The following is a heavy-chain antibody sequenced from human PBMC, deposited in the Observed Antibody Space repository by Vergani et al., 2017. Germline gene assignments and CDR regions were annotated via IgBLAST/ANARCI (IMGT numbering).Heavy chain of an antibody. CDR1: GFTVSTDY. Sequence: EVQLVESGGGLVQPGGSLTLSCAASGFTVSTDYFSWVRQAPGKGLEWVSSVSGSSATPYYADSVKGRFIISRDNSKNTLHLQMNSLRADDTAVYYCTKGSRGYTGYFFDYWGQGTLVAVSS. V-gene: IGHV3-23*04. CDR2: VSGSSATP. CDR3: TKGSRGYTGYFFDY. J-gene: IGHJ4*03. D-gene: IGHD5-12*01.